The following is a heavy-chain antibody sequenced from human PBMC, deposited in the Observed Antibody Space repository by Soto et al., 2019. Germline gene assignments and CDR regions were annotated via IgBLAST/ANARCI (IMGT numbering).Heavy chain of an antibody. CDR3: AKSVREPRD. D-gene: IGHD3-10*01. CDR2: IKQDGSEK. CDR1: GFTFSSYS. V-gene: IGHV3-7*03. Sequence: PGGSLRLSCAASGFTFSSYSMNWVRQAPGKGLEWVAIIKQDGSEKLYVDSVKGRFTASRDNGKNFMYLQMENLRVDDTAVYYCAKSVREPRDWGQGTLVTVSS. J-gene: IGHJ4*02.